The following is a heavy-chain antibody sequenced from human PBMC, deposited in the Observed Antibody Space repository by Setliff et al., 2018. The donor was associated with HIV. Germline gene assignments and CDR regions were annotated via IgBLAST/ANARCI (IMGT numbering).Heavy chain of an antibody. J-gene: IGHJ4*02. D-gene: IGHD6-19*01. Sequence: PGGSLRLSCAASEFTFSSYAMSWVRQAPERGLEWVSAISGSGGNTYYADSVKGRFTISRDNSKNTLYLQMNSLRAEDTAVYYCAKEVLEIAVAASWGQGTLVTVSS. CDR1: EFTFSSYA. V-gene: IGHV3-23*01. CDR3: AKEVLEIAVAAS. CDR2: ISGSGGNT.